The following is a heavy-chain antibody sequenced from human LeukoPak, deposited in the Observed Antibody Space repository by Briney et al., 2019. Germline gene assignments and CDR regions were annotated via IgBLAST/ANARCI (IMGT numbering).Heavy chain of an antibody. CDR1: GFTFSSYS. Sequence: GGSLRLSCAASGFTFSSYSMNWVRQALGKGLEWVSSISSSSSYIYYADSVKGRFPISRDNAKNTLYLQMNSLRAEDTAVYYCARDTTYSSSWYDYWGQGTVVTVSS. J-gene: IGHJ4*02. V-gene: IGHV3-21*01. CDR3: ARDTTYSSSWYDY. CDR2: ISSSSSYI. D-gene: IGHD6-13*01.